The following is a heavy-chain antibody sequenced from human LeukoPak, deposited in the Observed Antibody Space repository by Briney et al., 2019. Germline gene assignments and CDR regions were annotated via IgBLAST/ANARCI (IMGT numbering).Heavy chain of an antibody. CDR1: GFTFSSYV. CDR2: ISDSGGST. CDR3: AKEVHLRKSFGSVLGVAVRPRYFDL. D-gene: IGHD6-19*01. Sequence: GGSLRLSCAASGFTFSSYVMSWVRQAPGKGLEWVSAISDSGGSTYYADSVKGRFTISRDNSKNTLYLQMNSLRAEDTAVYYCAKEVHLRKSFGSVLGVAVRPRYFDLWGRGTLVTVSS. J-gene: IGHJ2*01. V-gene: IGHV3-23*01.